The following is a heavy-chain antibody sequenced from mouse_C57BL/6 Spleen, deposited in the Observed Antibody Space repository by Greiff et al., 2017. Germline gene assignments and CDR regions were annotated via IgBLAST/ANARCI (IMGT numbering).Heavy chain of an antibody. J-gene: IGHJ4*01. CDR3: ARGTPLYYGNYSYALDY. Sequence: QVQLQQSGAELVRPGASVKLSCKASGYTFTDYYINWVKQRPGQGLEWIARIYPGSGNTYYNEKFKGKATLTAEKSSSTAYMQLSSLTSEDSAVYFCARGTPLYYGNYSYALDYWGQGTSVTVSS. CDR2: IYPGSGNT. CDR1: GYTFTDYY. V-gene: IGHV1-76*01. D-gene: IGHD2-1*01.